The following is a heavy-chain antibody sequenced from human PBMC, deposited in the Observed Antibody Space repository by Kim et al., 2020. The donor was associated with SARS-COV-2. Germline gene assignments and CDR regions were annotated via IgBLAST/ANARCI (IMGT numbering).Heavy chain of an antibody. V-gene: IGHV3-30*04. Sequence: GGSLRLFCAASGFTFSSYAMHWVRQAPGKGLEWVAVISYDGSNKYYADSVKGRFTISRDNSKNTLYLQMNSLRAEDTAVYYCARGTYDSSGYYYPPGVYWGQGTLVTVSS. CDR3: ARGTYDSSGYYYPPGVY. CDR2: ISYDGSNK. J-gene: IGHJ4*02. CDR1: GFTFSSYA. D-gene: IGHD3-22*01.